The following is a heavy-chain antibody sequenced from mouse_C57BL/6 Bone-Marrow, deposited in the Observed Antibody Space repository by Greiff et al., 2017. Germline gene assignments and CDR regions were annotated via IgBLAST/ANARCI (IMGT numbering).Heavy chain of an antibody. Sequence: VHVKQSGAELVRPGASVKLSCTASGSNIKDDYMHWVKQRPEQGLEWIGWIDPENGDTDYASKFQGKATITADTSSHTSYLQLSSLKSADTAVDYCTPSYYDAMGYWCQGTSVSVSS. CDR3: TPSYYDAMGY. CDR1: GSNIKDDY. J-gene: IGHJ4*01. CDR2: IDPENGDT. V-gene: IGHV14-4*01. D-gene: IGHD2-1*01.